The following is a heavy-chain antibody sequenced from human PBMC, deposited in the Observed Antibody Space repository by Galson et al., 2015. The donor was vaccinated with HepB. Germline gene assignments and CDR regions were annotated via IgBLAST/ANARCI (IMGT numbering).Heavy chain of an antibody. Sequence: SLRLSCAASGFTFSSYSMNWVRQAPGKGLEWISYISSSSVYTKNADSVQGRFTISRDNAKNSLYLQMNSLRADDTAVYYCARLQQLVPDYWGQGTLVTVSS. D-gene: IGHD6-13*01. CDR1: GFTFSSYS. CDR2: ISSSSVYT. V-gene: IGHV3-21*05. CDR3: ARLQQLVPDY. J-gene: IGHJ4*02.